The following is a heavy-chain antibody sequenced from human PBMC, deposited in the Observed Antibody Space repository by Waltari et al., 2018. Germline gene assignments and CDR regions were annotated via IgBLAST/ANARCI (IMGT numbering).Heavy chain of an antibody. J-gene: IGHJ2*01. Sequence: QVQLVESGGGVVQSGRALRLSCVASGFTFVSYGMHWVRQAPGKALEWVALIWFDGSAKYYADSVKGRFTISRDNAKNTVYLQMNSLRADDTALYYCFGVLRWSFDLWGRGTLVTVSS. CDR2: IWFDGSAK. V-gene: IGHV3-33*03. CDR1: GFTFVSYG. CDR3: FGVLRWSFDL. D-gene: IGHD3-3*01.